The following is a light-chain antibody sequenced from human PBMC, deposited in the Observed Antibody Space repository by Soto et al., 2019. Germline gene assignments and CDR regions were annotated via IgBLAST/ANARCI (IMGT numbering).Light chain of an antibody. CDR1: SSDVGTYNL. Sequence: QSVLTQPASVSGSPGQSITISYTGASSDVGTYNLVSWYQQHPGKAPKLMIYEVSKRPSGVSNRFSGSKSGNTASLTISGLQAEDEADYYCCSYAGSNTLYVFGTGTKVTVL. V-gene: IGLV2-23*02. J-gene: IGLJ1*01. CDR3: CSYAGSNTLYV. CDR2: EVS.